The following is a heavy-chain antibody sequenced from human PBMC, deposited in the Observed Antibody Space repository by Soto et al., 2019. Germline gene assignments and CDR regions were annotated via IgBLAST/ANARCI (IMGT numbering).Heavy chain of an antibody. J-gene: IGHJ4*02. CDR3: AKGETLWFGELLFHY. D-gene: IGHD3-10*01. CDR1: GFTFSSYA. CDR2: ISGSGGST. V-gene: IGHV3-23*01. Sequence: GGSLRLSCVASGFTFSSYAMSWVRQAPGKGLEWVSAISGSGGSTYYADSVKGRFTISRDNSKNTLYLQMNSLRAEDKAVYYCAKGETLWFGELLFHYWGQGTLVTVSS.